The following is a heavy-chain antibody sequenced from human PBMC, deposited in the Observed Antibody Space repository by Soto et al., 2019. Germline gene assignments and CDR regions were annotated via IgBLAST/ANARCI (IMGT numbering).Heavy chain of an antibody. Sequence: ASVKVSCKASGYTFTSYDINWVRQATGQGLEWMGWMNPNSGNTGYAQKFQGRVTMTRNTSISTAYMELSSLRSEDTAVYYCARGSLNYRGFDYWGQGTLVTVSS. CDR3: ARGSLNYRGFDY. CDR2: MNPNSGNT. V-gene: IGHV1-8*01. D-gene: IGHD3-10*01. J-gene: IGHJ4*02. CDR1: GYTFTSYD.